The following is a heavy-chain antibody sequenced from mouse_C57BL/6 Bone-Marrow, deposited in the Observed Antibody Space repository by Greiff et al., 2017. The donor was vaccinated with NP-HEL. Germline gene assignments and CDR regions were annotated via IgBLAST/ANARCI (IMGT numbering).Heavy chain of an antibody. Sequence: QVTLKESGAELVRPGASVTLSCKASGYTFTDYEMHWVKQTPVHGLEWIGAIDPETGGTAYNQKFKGKAILTADKSSSTAYMELRSLTSEDSAVYYCTRRAVVPRFDYWGQGTTLTVSS. V-gene: IGHV1-15*01. CDR3: TRRAVVPRFDY. CDR2: IDPETGGT. J-gene: IGHJ2*01. CDR1: GYTFTDYE. D-gene: IGHD1-1*01.